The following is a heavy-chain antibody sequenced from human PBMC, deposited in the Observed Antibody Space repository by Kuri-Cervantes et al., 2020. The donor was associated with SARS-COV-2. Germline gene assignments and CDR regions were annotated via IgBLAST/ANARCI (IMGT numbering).Heavy chain of an antibody. CDR3: ARGPSWGYFWGTYRGGWDSFDI. V-gene: IGHV1-2*04. D-gene: IGHD3-16*02. Sequence: ASVKVSCKASGYTFTDYYIHWVRQAPGQGLEWMGWINPNSGGTNSAQKFQVWVIMTRDTSISTAYMELSRLRSDDTAVYYCARGPSWGYFWGTYRGGWDSFDIWGQGTMVPSPQ. J-gene: IGHJ3*02. CDR1: GYTFTDYY. CDR2: INPNSGGT.